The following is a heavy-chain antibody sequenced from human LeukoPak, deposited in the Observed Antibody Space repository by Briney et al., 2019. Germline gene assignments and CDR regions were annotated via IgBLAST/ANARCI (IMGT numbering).Heavy chain of an antibody. D-gene: IGHD3-10*01. CDR2: INPNSGGT. V-gene: IGHV1-2*02. J-gene: IGHJ3*02. CDR1: GYTFIAYY. CDR3: ARDRQPQTYYYGSGVKDAFDI. Sequence: GASVKVSCKASGYTFIAYYMHWVRQAPGQGLEWMGWINPNSGGTNYAQKFQGRVTMTRDTSISTAYMELSRLRSDDTAVYYCARDRQPQTYYYGSGVKDAFDIWGQGTMVTVSS.